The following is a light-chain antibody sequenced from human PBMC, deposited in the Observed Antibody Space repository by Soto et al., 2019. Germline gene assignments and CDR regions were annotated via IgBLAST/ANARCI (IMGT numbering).Light chain of an antibody. Sequence: QSVLTQPPSVSGAPGQRVTISCTGSSSNIGAGYDVHWYQQLPGTAPKLLIYGNSNRPSGVPDRFSGSKSGTSASLAITGLQAEDEADYYCQSYDSSLRGVEFGGGTKVTVL. CDR1: SSNIGAGYD. V-gene: IGLV1-40*01. J-gene: IGLJ2*01. CDR3: QSYDSSLRGVE. CDR2: GNS.